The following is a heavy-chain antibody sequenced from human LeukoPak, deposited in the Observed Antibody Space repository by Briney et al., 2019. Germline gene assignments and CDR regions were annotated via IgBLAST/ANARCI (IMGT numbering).Heavy chain of an antibody. D-gene: IGHD4-23*01. V-gene: IGHV4-30-4*01. CDR2: IYYSGST. J-gene: IGHJ4*02. CDR1: GGSISSGDHY. CDR3: ARDLELYGGNPVDY. Sequence: SETLSLTCSVSGGSISSGDHYWSWIRQSPGKGLEWIGYIYYSGSTYYNPSLKSRVSISVDTSKNQFSLKLSSVTAADTAVYYCARDLELYGGNPVDYWGQGTLVTVSS.